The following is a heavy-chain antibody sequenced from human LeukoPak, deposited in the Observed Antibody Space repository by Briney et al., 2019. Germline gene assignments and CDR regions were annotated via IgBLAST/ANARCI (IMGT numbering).Heavy chain of an antibody. CDR3: AKDPGAYYYDSSAYYFDS. Sequence: PGGSLRLSCAASGFTFNNYAMSWVRQAPGKGLEWVSSIGGTGAGTKHADSVKGRFTISRDNSKNTMYLQTNSLRAEDTAVYYCAKDPGAYYYDSSAYYFDSWGQGTLVTVSS. J-gene: IGHJ4*02. D-gene: IGHD3-22*01. CDR1: GFTFNNYA. V-gene: IGHV3-23*01. CDR2: IGGTGAGT.